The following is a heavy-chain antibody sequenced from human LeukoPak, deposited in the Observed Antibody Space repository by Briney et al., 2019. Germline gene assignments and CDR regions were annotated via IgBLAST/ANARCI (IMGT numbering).Heavy chain of an antibody. CDR1: GGSISSYY. V-gene: IGHV4-59*12. Sequence: PSETLSLTCTVSGGSISSYYWSWIRQPPGKGLEWIGYIYYSGSTYYNPSLKSRVTISVDTSKNQFSLKLSSVTAADTAVYYCARVSGYDWESFYDYWGQGILVTVSS. CDR2: IYYSGST. D-gene: IGHD5-12*01. J-gene: IGHJ4*02. CDR3: ARVSGYDWESFYDY.